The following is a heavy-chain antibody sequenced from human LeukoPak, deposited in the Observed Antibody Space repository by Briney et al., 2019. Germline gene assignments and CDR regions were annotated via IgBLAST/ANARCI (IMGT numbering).Heavy chain of an antibody. CDR2: ISNGSGNR. CDR1: EFTFSSYS. J-gene: IGHJ6*03. V-gene: IGHV3-48*01. CDR3: ARAAKWEFYHYYMDV. D-gene: IGHD1-26*01. Sequence: GGSLRLSCVASEFTFSSYSMIWVRQAPGKGLEWISYISNGSGNRYYADSVKGRFTISRDNAKNLLYLQMNNLRADDTAVYYCARAAKWEFYHYYMDVWGKGTTVADSS.